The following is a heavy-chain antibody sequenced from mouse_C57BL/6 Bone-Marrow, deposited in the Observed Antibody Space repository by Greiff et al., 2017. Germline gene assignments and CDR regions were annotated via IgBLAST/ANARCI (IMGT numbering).Heavy chain of an antibody. D-gene: IGHD4-1*01. J-gene: IGHJ3*01. CDR2: INPGSGGT. CDR3: ARSKNGDSWFAY. CDR1: GYAFTNYL. V-gene: IGHV1-54*01. Sequence: QVQLQQSGAELVRPGTSVKVSCKASGYAFTNYLIEWVKQRPGQGLEWIGVINPGSGGTNYNEKFKGKATLTADKSSSTAYMQLSSLTSEDSAVYCCARSKNGDSWFAYWGQGTLVTGSA.